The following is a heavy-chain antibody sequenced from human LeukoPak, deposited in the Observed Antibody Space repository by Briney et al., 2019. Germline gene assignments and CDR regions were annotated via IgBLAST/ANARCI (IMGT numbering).Heavy chain of an antibody. V-gene: IGHV1-8*01. CDR1: GYTFTSYD. J-gene: IGHJ6*03. CDR3: ARALSWTTDSYYYMDV. D-gene: IGHD3/OR15-3a*01. Sequence: ASAKVSCKASGYTFTSYDINWVRQATGQGLEWMGWMNPNSGNTGFAQKFQGRVTMTKNTSITTAYMELSSLRSEDTALYYCARALSWTTDSYYYMDVWGKGTTVTVSS. CDR2: MNPNSGNT.